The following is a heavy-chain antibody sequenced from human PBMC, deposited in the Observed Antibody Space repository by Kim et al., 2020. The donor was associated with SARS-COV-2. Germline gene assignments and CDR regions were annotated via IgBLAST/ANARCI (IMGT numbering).Heavy chain of an antibody. CDR2: IYYSGST. CDR3: ARVAAAGTVDYYYGMDV. CDR1: GGSISSYY. Sequence: SETLSLTCTVSGGSISSYYWSWIRQPPGKGLEWIGYIYYSGSTNYNPSLKSRVTISVDTSKNQFSLKLSSVTAADTAVYYCARVAAAGTVDYYYGMDVWGQGTTVTVSS. D-gene: IGHD6-13*01. J-gene: IGHJ6*02. V-gene: IGHV4-59*01.